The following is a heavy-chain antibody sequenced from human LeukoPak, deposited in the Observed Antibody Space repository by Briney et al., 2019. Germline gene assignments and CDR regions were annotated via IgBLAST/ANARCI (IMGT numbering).Heavy chain of an antibody. CDR2: INGDGRNI. D-gene: IGHD4-17*01. CDR1: GFTFSSYW. V-gene: IGHV3-74*01. CDR3: VRDVGTVTTYYDY. Sequence: GGSLRLSCVASGFTFSSYWMHWVRQDPRKRLVWVSRINGDGRNINYADSVEGRFTISRDNAKNTLSLQMNSLRAEDTAVYFCVRDVGTVTTYYDYWGQGTLVTVSS. J-gene: IGHJ4*02.